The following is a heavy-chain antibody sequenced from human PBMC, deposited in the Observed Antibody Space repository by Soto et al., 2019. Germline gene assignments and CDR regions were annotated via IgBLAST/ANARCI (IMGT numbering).Heavy chain of an antibody. CDR2: IIPSGGST. Sequence: ASVKFSCKAAGYTFTSYYMHWVRQAPGQVLECMVIIIPSGGSTSYXXKFQGRVXXTRDTSTSTVXMELSXLRSEETAVYYCARGVANGILDWFDHWGQGTLVTVXX. CDR1: GYTFTSYY. J-gene: IGHJ5*02. V-gene: IGHV1-46*01. D-gene: IGHD2-8*01. CDR3: ARGVANGILDWFDH.